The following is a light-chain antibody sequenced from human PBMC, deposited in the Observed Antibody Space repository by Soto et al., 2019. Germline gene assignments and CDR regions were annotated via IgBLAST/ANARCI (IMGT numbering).Light chain of an antibody. CDR1: SSDVGGYNY. Sequence: QSALTQPASVSGSPGQSITISCTGTSSDVGGYNYVSWYQQHPGKARKLMIYEVSNRPSGVSTRYSGSKSGNTASLTISGLQAEDEADYYCSSYTSSSTYVCGTGTKLTVL. J-gene: IGLJ1*01. V-gene: IGLV2-14*01. CDR3: SSYTSSSTYV. CDR2: EVS.